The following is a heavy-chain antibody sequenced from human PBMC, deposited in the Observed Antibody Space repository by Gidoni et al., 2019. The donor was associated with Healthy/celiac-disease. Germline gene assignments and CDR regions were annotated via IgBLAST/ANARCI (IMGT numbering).Heavy chain of an antibody. D-gene: IGHD6-19*01. Sequence: QVQLVESGGGLVQPGRSLRLFCAASGFTLSSYGMHWVRQAPGKGLEWVAVIGYDGSNKYYADSVNGRFTIFRDNSKNTLYLQMNSLRAEDTAVYYCARRSGYSSGWYSYWGQGTLVTVSS. V-gene: IGHV3-33*01. CDR2: IGYDGSNK. CDR1: GFTLSSYG. CDR3: ARRSGYSSGWYSY. J-gene: IGHJ4*02.